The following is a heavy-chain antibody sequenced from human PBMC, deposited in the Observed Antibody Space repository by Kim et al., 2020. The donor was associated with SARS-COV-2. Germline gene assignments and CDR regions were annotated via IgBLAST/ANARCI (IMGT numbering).Heavy chain of an antibody. D-gene: IGHD4-17*01. CDR1: GGSISSYY. V-gene: IGHV4-4*07. Sequence: SETLSLTCTVSGGSISSYYWSWIRQPAGKGLEWIGRIYTSGSTNYNPSLKSRVTMSVDTSKNQFSLKLSSVTAADTAVYYCARGPRYGGNPRAYYYYYGMDVWGQGTTVTVSS. J-gene: IGHJ6*02. CDR3: ARGPRYGGNPRAYYYYYGMDV. CDR2: IYTSGST.